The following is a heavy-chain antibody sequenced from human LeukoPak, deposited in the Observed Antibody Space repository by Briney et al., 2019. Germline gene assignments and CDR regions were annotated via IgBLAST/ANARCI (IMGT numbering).Heavy chain of an antibody. CDR2: ISGSGDNT. D-gene: IGHD6-13*01. CDR1: EFTFSNYA. Sequence: GGSLRLSCAASEFTFSNYAMSWVRQAPGKGLEWVSFISGSGDNTFYSGSVKGRFTISRDNSKNTVYLQMNSLRAEDTAVYYCARDRSGLSSSWGDYWGQGALVTVSS. J-gene: IGHJ4*02. V-gene: IGHV3-23*01. CDR3: ARDRSGLSSSWGDY.